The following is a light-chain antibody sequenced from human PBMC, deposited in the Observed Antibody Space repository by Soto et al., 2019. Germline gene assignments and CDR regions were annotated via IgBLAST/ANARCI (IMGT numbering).Light chain of an antibody. Sequence: DIQMTQSPSSVSASVGDTVTITGRASRGISSWLAWYQQKPGKAPKLLIYAASSLQAGVPSRFSGSGSGTDFTLTITSLQPEDFATYSCQQAYSFPLTFGGGTKVEIK. V-gene: IGKV1-12*01. CDR3: QQAYSFPLT. CDR2: AAS. CDR1: RGISSW. J-gene: IGKJ4*01.